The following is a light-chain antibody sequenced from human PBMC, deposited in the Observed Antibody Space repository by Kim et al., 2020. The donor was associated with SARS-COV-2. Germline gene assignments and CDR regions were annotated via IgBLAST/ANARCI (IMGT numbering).Light chain of an antibody. CDR1: QGISDY. Sequence: DIQMTQSPSSLSASVGDRVSITCRASQGISDYLAWYQQKPGKVPKLLIFGASTLQSGVPSRFSGSGSGTDFTLTISSLQPEDVATYYCQKYSSGPYTFGQGTKLEIK. J-gene: IGKJ2*01. CDR3: QKYSSGPYT. CDR2: GAS. V-gene: IGKV1-27*01.